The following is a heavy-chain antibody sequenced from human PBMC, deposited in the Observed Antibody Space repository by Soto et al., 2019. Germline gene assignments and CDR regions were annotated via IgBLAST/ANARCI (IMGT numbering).Heavy chain of an antibody. V-gene: IGHV5-10-1*01. D-gene: IGHD1-26*01. J-gene: IGHJ6*02. Sequence: GESLKVSCKVSGYSFTSYWISWVRQMPGKGLEWMGRIDPSDSYTNYSPSFQGHVTISADKSISTAYLQWSSLKASDTAMYYCARHLGGATTPFYYYYGMDVWGQGTTVTVSS. CDR1: GYSFTSYW. CDR2: IDPSDSYT. CDR3: ARHLGGATTPFYYYYGMDV.